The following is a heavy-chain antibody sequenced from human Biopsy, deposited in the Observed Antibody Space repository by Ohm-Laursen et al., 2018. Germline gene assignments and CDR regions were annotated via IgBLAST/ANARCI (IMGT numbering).Heavy chain of an antibody. Sequence: VASVKVSCKASGGTFTNHDVNWVRQARGQGLEWMGWMIPSSGKTGYAQRFQGRVTLTMNTSISTAYMELSGLRSEDTAVYFCARGYSRRVSIFEASIYWFDTWGQGTLVTVSS. D-gene: IGHD6-6*01. V-gene: IGHV1-8*02. CDR3: ARGYSRRVSIFEASIYWFDT. CDR2: MIPSSGKT. J-gene: IGHJ5*02. CDR1: GGTFTNHD.